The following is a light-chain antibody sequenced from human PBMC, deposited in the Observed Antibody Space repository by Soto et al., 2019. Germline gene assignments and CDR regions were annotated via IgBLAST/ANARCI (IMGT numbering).Light chain of an antibody. CDR2: DVN. CDR3: CSYAGSYKAI. Sequence: QSALTQPRSVSGSPGQSVTISCTGTSSDVGGYNYVSWYQQHPGKAPKLMIYDVNKRPSGVPDRFSGSKSGNTASLTISGLQAEDEADYYCCSYAGSYKAIFGGGTTVTVL. CDR1: SSDVGGYNY. V-gene: IGLV2-11*01. J-gene: IGLJ2*01.